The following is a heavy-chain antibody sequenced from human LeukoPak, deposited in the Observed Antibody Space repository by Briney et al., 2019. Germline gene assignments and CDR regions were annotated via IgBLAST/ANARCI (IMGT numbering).Heavy chain of an antibody. CDR3: ARRRDSSGYYVDY. CDR2: IYYSGST. D-gene: IGHD3-22*01. Sequence: SETLSLTCTVSGGSISSSSYYWGWIRQPPGKGLEWIGIIYYSGSTYYNPSLKSRVTISVDTYKNQFSLKLSSVTAADTAVYYCARRRDSSGYYVDYWGQGTLVTVSS. CDR1: GGSISSSSYY. J-gene: IGHJ4*02. V-gene: IGHV4-39*01.